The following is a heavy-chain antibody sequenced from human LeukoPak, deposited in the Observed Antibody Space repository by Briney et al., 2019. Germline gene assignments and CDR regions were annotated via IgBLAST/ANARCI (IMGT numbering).Heavy chain of an antibody. D-gene: IGHD4-11*01. CDR1: GYTFTSDY. Sequence: ASVKVSCKASGYTFTSDYMHWVRQTPGQGLEWMGIINPSGGSRSYAQKFQSRVTLTRDTSTSTVYMELSSLRSEDTAVYYCARVSVYSNYGYYFDYWGQGTLVTVSS. CDR3: ARVSVYSNYGYYFDY. J-gene: IGHJ4*02. CDR2: INPSGGSR. V-gene: IGHV1-46*03.